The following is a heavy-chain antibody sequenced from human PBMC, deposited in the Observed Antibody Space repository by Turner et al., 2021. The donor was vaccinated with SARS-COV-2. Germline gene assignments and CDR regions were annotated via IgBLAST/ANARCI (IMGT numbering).Heavy chain of an antibody. CDR2: MNPNSGNT. CDR1: GYTFTSYD. D-gene: IGHD3-3*01. Sequence: QVQLVQSGTEVKKPGASVKVSCKASGYTFTSYDINWVRQATGQGREWMGWMNPNSGNTGYAQKFQGRVTMTGKTSISTAYMELSSLRSDDTAVYYCARGHFDLWSGYWGSDVWGQGTTVTVSS. V-gene: IGHV1-8*01. J-gene: IGHJ6*02. CDR3: ARGHFDLWSGYWGSDV.